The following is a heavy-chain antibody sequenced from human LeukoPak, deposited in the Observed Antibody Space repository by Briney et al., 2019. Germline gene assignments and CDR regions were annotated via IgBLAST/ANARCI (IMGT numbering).Heavy chain of an antibody. CDR2: VSGTGGRT. J-gene: IGHJ5*02. CDR3: VKASSSSPQYNWFDA. V-gene: IGHV3-23*01. Sequence: GGSLRLSCAASGFTFSTYAMSWVRQAPGKGLEWVPVVSGTGGRTYYADSVKGRFTISRDNSKNTLYLQVNSLRAEDTALYYCVKASSSSPQYNWFDAWGQGTLVTVSS. CDR1: GFTFSTYA. D-gene: IGHD6-6*01.